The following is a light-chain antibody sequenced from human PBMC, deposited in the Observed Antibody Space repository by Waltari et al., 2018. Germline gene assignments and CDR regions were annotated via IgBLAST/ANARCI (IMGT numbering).Light chain of an antibody. J-gene: IGLJ3*02. CDR2: DDS. CDR1: NIGAKS. Sequence: SYVLTQPPSVSVAPGQPAKITCEGNNIGAKSVHWYQQRPGPAPVLVVFDDSDRPSGIPERFSGANSGNTATLTITRVEAGDEADYYCQVWDSTSDHRVFGGGTKLTVL. V-gene: IGLV3-21*02. CDR3: QVWDSTSDHRV.